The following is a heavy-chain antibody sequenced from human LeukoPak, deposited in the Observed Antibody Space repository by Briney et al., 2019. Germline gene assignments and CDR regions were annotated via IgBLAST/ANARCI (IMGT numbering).Heavy chain of an antibody. CDR3: ARGRQTRITIFGVVIKSWFDP. V-gene: IGHV4-34*01. CDR2: INHSGST. J-gene: IGHJ5*02. CDR1: GGSFSGYY. Sequence: SETLSLTCAVYGGSFSGYYWSWIRQPPGKGLEWIGEINHSGSTSYNPSLKSRVTISVDTSKNQFSLKLSSVTAADTAVYYCARGRQTRITIFGVVIKSWFDPWGQGTLVTVSS. D-gene: IGHD3-3*01.